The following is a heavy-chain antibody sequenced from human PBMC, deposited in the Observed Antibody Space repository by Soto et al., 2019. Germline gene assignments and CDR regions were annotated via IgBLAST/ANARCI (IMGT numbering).Heavy chain of an antibody. Sequence: SGPTLVNPTQTLTLTCTSSGFSPSTSGVGVGWIRQPPGKALEWLALIYWNDDKRYSPSLKSRLTITKDTSKNQVVLTMTNMDPVDTATYYCARSRDRVRRVVPAATYYYYYGMAVWGQGTTVTVSS. CDR2: IYWNDDK. V-gene: IGHV2-5*01. CDR3: ARSRDRVRRVVPAATYYYYYGMAV. J-gene: IGHJ6*02. CDR1: GFSPSTSGVG. D-gene: IGHD2-2*01.